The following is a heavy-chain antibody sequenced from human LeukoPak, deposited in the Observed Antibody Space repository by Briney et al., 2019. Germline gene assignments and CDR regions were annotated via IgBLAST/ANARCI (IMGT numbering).Heavy chain of an antibody. CDR1: GYTLTELS. V-gene: IGHV1-24*01. Sequence: ASVKVSCKVSGYTLTELSMHWVRQAPGKGLEWMGGFDPEDGETIYAQKFQGRVTMTEDTSTDTAYMELSSLRSEDTAVYYCATPTMIVVGYDAFDIWGQGTMVTVSS. CDR2: FDPEDGET. J-gene: IGHJ3*02. CDR3: ATPTMIVVGYDAFDI. D-gene: IGHD3-22*01.